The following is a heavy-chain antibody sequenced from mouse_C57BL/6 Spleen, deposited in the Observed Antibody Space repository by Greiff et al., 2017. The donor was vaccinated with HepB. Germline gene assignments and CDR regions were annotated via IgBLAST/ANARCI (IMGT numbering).Heavy chain of an antibody. J-gene: IGHJ3*01. CDR2: IHPNSGST. CDR3: ARSPYYGSFWFAY. CDR1: GYTFTSYW. D-gene: IGHD1-1*01. Sequence: QVQLQQSGAELVKPGASVKLSCKASGYTFTSYWMHWVKQRPGQGLEWIGMIHPNSGSTNYNEKFKSKATLTVDKSSSTAYMQLSSLTSEDSAVYYCARSPYYGSFWFAYWGQGTLVTVSA. V-gene: IGHV1-64*01.